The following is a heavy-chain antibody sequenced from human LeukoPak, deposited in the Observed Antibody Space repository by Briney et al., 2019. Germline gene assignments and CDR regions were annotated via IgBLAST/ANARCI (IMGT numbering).Heavy chain of an antibody. CDR2: ISTSSSYI. D-gene: IGHD1-26*01. CDR1: EFTFSTYS. Sequence: GGSLRLSCAASEFTFSTYSMNWVRQAPGKGLEWVSSISTSSSYIFYADSLKGRFTISRDDSRNTLYLQMNSLRGDDTAVYYCAKDVGKWESLHFFDYWGQGTLVTVSS. J-gene: IGHJ4*02. V-gene: IGHV3-21*04. CDR3: AKDVGKWESLHFFDY.